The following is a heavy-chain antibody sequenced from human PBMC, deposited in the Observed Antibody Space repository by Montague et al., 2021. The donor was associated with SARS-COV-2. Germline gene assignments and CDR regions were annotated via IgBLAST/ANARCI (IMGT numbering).Heavy chain of an antibody. D-gene: IGHD3-10*01. J-gene: IGHJ3*01. Sequence: QSGAEVKKSGESLKISCKGSGYSFTSYWIGWVRQMPGKGLEWMGIIYPGDSDTRYSPSFQGQVTISADKSISTAYLQWSSLKASDTAMYYCARRRGLEGYYYNSGSYAFDVWGQGTIVTVSS. V-gene: IGHV5-51*01. CDR3: ARRRGLEGYYYNSGSYAFDV. CDR2: IYPGDSDT. CDR1: GYSFTSYW.